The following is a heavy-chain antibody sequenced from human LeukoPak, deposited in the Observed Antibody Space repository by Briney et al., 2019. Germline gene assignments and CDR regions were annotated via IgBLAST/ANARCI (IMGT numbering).Heavy chain of an antibody. CDR2: INHSGST. Sequence: KPSETLSLTCAVYGGSFSGYYWSWIRQPPGKGLERIGEINHSGSTNYNPSLKSRVTISVDTSKNQFSLKLSSVTAADTAVYYCARHIPVEGAMVTEFYYGMDVWGQGTTVTVSS. CDR1: GGSFSGYY. V-gene: IGHV4-34*01. CDR3: ARHIPVEGAMVTEFYYGMDV. J-gene: IGHJ6*02. D-gene: IGHD5-18*01.